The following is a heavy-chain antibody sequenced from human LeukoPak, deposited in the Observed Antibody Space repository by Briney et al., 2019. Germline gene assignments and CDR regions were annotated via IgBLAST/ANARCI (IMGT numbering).Heavy chain of an antibody. J-gene: IGHJ6*04. Sequence: GRSLRLSCATTGSTSSSLGTQWVRQAPDKGLGWVAVIHNDVTMGQYADSVKGRFTISKDFSRNTLHLQMHSLRDHDTAVYYCAKEGDEFRGYLDVWGKGTTVTVSS. CDR2: IHNDVTMG. V-gene: IGHV3-33*06. CDR3: AKEGDEFRGYLDV. CDR1: GSTSSSLG. D-gene: IGHD5-12*01.